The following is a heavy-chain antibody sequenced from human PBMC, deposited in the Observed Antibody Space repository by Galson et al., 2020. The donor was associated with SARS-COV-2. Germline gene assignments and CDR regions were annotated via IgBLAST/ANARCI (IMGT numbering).Heavy chain of an antibody. Sequence: ASVQVSCKASGYTFTGYYMHWVRPAPGQGPEWMGWINPNSGGTNYAQKFQGRVTMTRDTSISTAYMELSRLRSDDTAVYDCARDLWFGELDWYFDLWGRGTLVTVSS. CDR2: INPNSGGT. V-gene: IGHV1-2*02. J-gene: IGHJ2*01. CDR3: ARDLWFGELDWYFDL. CDR1: GYTFTGYY. D-gene: IGHD3-10*01.